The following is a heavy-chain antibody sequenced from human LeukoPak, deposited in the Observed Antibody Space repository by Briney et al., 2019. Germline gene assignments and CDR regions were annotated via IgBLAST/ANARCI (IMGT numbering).Heavy chain of an antibody. J-gene: IGHJ5*02. V-gene: IGHV1-18*01. CDR2: ICAYNGNT. CDR3: AREGSLHHSGDFYLSWFDP. Sequence: ASVKVSCKASGYTFTSYGISWVRQAPGQGLEWMGWICAYNGNTNYAQKLQGRVTMTKDTSTTTAYMELRGLRSDDTAVYYCAREGSLHHSGDFYLSWFDPWGQGTLVTVSS. D-gene: IGHD2-21*01. CDR1: GYTFTSYG.